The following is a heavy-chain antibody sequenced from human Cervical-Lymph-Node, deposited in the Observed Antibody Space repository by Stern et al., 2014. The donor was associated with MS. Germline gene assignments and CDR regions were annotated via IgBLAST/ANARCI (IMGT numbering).Heavy chain of an antibody. J-gene: IGHJ6*02. V-gene: IGHV3-20*01. Sequence: EMQLVESGGGVVRPGGSLRLSCAASGFIFDDYGMSWVRQVPGKGPGGVSAIHYNGGSTDYAASVKGRFTISRDNAKKSLYLRMNSLRVEDTAVYHCARAFCTGGVCYSFPFYGMDVWGQGTTVTVSS. CDR3: ARAFCTGGVCYSFPFYGMDV. D-gene: IGHD2-8*02. CDR2: IHYNGGST. CDR1: GFIFDDYG.